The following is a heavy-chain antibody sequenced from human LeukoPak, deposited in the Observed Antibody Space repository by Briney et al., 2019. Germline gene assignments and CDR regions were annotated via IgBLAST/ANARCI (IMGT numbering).Heavy chain of an antibody. Sequence: ASVKVSCKASGGTFSSYAISWVRQAPGQGLEWMGGIIPIFGTANYAQKSQGRVTITADESTSTAYMELSSLRSEDTAVYYCARDIVRYSSSSEVTSWGQGTLVTVSS. CDR2: IIPIFGTA. J-gene: IGHJ4*02. V-gene: IGHV1-69*13. CDR3: ARDIVRYSSSSEVTS. CDR1: GGTFSSYA. D-gene: IGHD6-6*01.